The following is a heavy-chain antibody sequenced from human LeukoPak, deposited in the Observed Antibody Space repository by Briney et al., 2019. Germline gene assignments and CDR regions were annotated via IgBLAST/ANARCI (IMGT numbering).Heavy chain of an antibody. V-gene: IGHV3-30*18. Sequence: GGSLRLSCAASGFTFNTYVMSWVRQAPGKGLEWVAVISYDGSNKYYADSVKGRFTISRDNSKNTLYLQMNSLRAEDTAVYYCAKAEYYYDSSGYYVDYWGQGTLVTVSS. CDR1: GFTFNTYV. CDR3: AKAEYYYDSSGYYVDY. D-gene: IGHD3-22*01. J-gene: IGHJ4*02. CDR2: ISYDGSNK.